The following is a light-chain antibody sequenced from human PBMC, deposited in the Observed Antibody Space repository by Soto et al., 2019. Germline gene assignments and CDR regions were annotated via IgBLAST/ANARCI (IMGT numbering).Light chain of an antibody. Sequence: EIVLTQSPGTLSSSPGEGVTLSCRASETIRSNYLAWYQKKPGQSPRLLIFVASTRATGIPDKFSGSGSGTDFTLTISSLEPEDFAAYYYQQYGSSPPHTFGPGT. CDR2: VAS. CDR1: ETIRSNY. V-gene: IGKV3-20*01. CDR3: QQYGSSPPHT. J-gene: IGKJ3*01.